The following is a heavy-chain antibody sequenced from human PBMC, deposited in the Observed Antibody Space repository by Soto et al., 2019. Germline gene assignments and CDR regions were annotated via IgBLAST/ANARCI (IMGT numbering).Heavy chain of an antibody. D-gene: IGHD3-3*01. J-gene: IGHJ5*02. CDR1: GVSISSNNW. CDR2: IYHSGST. Sequence: QVQLQESGPGLVKPSATLSLTCAVSGVSISSNNWWSWVRQPPGKGLEWIGEIYHSGSTNYNPSLKSRVTISVDKSKNQFSLKLSSMTAADTAVYYGATLKTYPIFGPYNWFDPWGQGTLVTVSS. V-gene: IGHV4-4*02. CDR3: ATLKTYPIFGPYNWFDP.